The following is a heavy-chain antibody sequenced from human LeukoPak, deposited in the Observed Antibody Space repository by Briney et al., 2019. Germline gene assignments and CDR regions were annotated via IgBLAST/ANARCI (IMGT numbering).Heavy chain of an antibody. V-gene: IGHV3-66*01. CDR3: AKDLVNWWAIAAAGGWFDP. Sequence: PGGSLRLSCAASGFTVSSNYMSWVRQAPGKGLEWVSVIYSGGSTYYADSVKGRFTISRDNSKNTLYLQMNSLRAEDTAVYYCAKDLVNWWAIAAAGGWFDPWGQGTLVTVSS. J-gene: IGHJ5*02. CDR2: IYSGGST. CDR1: GFTVSSNY. D-gene: IGHD6-13*01.